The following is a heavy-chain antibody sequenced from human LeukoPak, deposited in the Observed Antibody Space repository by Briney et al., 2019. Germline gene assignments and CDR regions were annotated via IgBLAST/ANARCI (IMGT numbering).Heavy chain of an antibody. CDR3: ARGPSGGNGFSY. Sequence: GGSLKLSCAASGLTFSSYWMSWVRQAPGKGLDWVANIKQDGSERYYVDSVKGRFTISRDNAKNSLYLQMNSLRAVDTAVYYCARGPSGGNGFSYWGLGTLVTVSS. D-gene: IGHD2-15*01. CDR2: IKQDGSER. V-gene: IGHV3-7*04. CDR1: GLTFSSYW. J-gene: IGHJ4*02.